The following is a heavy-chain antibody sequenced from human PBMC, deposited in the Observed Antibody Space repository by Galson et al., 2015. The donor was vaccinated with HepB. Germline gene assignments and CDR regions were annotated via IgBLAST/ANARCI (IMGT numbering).Heavy chain of an antibody. V-gene: IGHV3-33*01. Sequence: SLRLSCAASGFTFSSYGMHWVRQAPGKGLEWVAVIWYDGSNKYYADSVKGRFTISRDNSKNTLYLQMNSLRAEDTAVYYCARDPSTRSSGWFYYFDYWGQGTLVTVSS. D-gene: IGHD6-19*01. CDR2: IWYDGSNK. CDR3: ARDPSTRSSGWFYYFDY. CDR1: GFTFSSYG. J-gene: IGHJ4*02.